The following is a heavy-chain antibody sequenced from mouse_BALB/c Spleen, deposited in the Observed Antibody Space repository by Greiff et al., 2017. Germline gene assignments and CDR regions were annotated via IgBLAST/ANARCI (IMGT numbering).Heavy chain of an antibody. Sequence: EVMLVESGGGLVQPGGSLKLSCAASGFTFSSYGMSWVRQTPDKRLELVATINSNGGSTYYPDSVKGRFTISRDNAKNTLYLQMSSLKSEDTAMYYCATYGNYAWFAYWGQGTLVTVSA. CDR3: ATYGNYAWFAY. CDR1: GFTFSSYG. CDR2: INSNGGST. J-gene: IGHJ3*01. D-gene: IGHD2-10*02. V-gene: IGHV5-6-3*01.